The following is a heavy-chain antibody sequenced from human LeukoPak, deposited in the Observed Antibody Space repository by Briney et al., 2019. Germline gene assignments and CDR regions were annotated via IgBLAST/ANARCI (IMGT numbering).Heavy chain of an antibody. CDR1: GYTFTSYD. CDR3: ARDAYDFLTGRYSGSGGDS. CDR2: ISGYNGNT. D-gene: IGHD3-9*01. J-gene: IGHJ4*02. V-gene: IGHV1-18*01. Sequence: ASVKVSCKASGYTFTSYDINWVRQAPGQGLEWVGWISGYNGNTKYAQKFKGRVIMTTDTSTRIGYKELRSLRSDDTAVYYCARDAYDFLTGRYSGSGGDSWGQGTLVTVSS.